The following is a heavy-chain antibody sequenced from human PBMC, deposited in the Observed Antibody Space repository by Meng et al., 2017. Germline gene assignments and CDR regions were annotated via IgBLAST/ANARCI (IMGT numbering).Heavy chain of an antibody. V-gene: IGHV4-39*07. J-gene: IGHJ4*02. CDR3: AFVAVRFSRVY. CDR2: IYYSGST. CDR1: GGSISSSSYY. Sequence: SETLSLTCTVSGGSISSSSYYWGWIRQPPGKGLEWSGSIYYSGSTYYNPSLKSRVTISVDTSKNQFSLKLSSVTAADTAVYYCAFVAVRFSRVYWGQGTLVTVSS. D-gene: IGHD6-19*01.